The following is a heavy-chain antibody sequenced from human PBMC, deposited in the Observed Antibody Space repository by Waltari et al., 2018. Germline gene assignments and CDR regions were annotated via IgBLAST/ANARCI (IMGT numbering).Heavy chain of an antibody. CDR3: ARESVGSGVVFDI. Sequence: QVQLQESGPGLVKPSETLSLICTVSGGSISSHYWSWIRQPPGKGLEWIGYIYYSGSTNYNPSLKSRVTISVDTSKNQFSLKLSSVTAADTAVYYCARESVGSGVVFDIWGQGTMVTVSS. CDR1: GGSISSHY. CDR2: IYYSGST. J-gene: IGHJ3*02. D-gene: IGHD2-2*01. V-gene: IGHV4-59*11.